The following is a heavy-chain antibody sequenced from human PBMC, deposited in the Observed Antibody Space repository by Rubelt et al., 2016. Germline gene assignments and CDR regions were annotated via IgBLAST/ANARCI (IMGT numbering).Heavy chain of an antibody. V-gene: IGHV4-31*03. CDR3: ASHRRIAVADSAFDY. CDR1: GGSISSGGYY. CDR2: IYYSGST. J-gene: IGHJ4*02. Sequence: QVQLQESGPGLVKPSQTLSLTCTVSGGSISSGGYYWSWIRQHPGKGLEWIGYIYYSGSTYYNPSLKSRGTISVDTSNNQLSLKLSSVTAEDTAVYYWASHRRIAVADSAFDYWGQGTLVTVSS. D-gene: IGHD6-19*01.